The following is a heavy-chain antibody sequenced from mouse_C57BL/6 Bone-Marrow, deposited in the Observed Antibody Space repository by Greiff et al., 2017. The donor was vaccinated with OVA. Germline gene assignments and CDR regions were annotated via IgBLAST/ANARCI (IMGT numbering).Heavy chain of an antibody. CDR2: IDPSDSET. Sequence: QVQLQQPGAELVRPGSSVKLSCKASGYTFTSYWMHWVKQRPIQGLEWIGNIDPSDSETHYNQKFKDKATLTVDKSSSTAYMKLNSLTSEDSAVYYCARDRIPIDYGSSYEYFDVWGTGTTVTVSS. J-gene: IGHJ1*03. CDR1: GYTFTSYW. V-gene: IGHV1-52*01. D-gene: IGHD1-1*01. CDR3: ARDRIPIDYGSSYEYFDV.